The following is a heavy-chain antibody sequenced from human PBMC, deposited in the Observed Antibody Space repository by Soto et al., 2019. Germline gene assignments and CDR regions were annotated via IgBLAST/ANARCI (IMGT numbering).Heavy chain of an antibody. CDR1: GYSFSSYW. CDR2: IYPCESDT. D-gene: IGHD3-9*01. V-gene: IGHV5-51*01. CDR3: ARLRMVGPYYDILTGHTPFSYYYGMDV. Sequence: GGSLKISRKGSGYSFSSYWIGWGGPMPGKSPERMGVIYPCESDTRYNPAIQRQGTHSADKSISTAYLQWSSLKASDTAMYYCARLRMVGPYYDILTGHTPFSYYYGMDVWGQGTTVTVSS. J-gene: IGHJ6*02.